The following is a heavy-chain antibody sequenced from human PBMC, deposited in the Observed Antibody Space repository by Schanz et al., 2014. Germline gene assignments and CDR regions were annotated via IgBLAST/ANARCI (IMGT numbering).Heavy chain of an antibody. CDR2: IFSSGRT. J-gene: IGHJ4*02. Sequence: WTWIRQHPGKGLEWIGYIFSSGRTYYNPSLRSRLTISVDTSTNHFSLRLSSVTAADTALYYCARAARSSGYSYGFFDYWGQGALVTVSS. CDR3: ARAARSSGYSYGFFDY. D-gene: IGHD5-18*01. V-gene: IGHV4-31*02.